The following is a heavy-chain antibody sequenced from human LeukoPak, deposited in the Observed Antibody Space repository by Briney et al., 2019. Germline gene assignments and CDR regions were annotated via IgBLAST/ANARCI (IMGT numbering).Heavy chain of an antibody. V-gene: IGHV4-61*02. J-gene: IGHJ2*01. CDR2: IYTSGST. CDR3: ARGVHGDYRWYFDL. Sequence: SETLSLTCTVSGGSISSGSYYWSWIRQPAGKGLEWIGRIYTSGSTNYNPSPKSRVTISVDTSKNQFSLKLSSVTAADTAVYYCARGVHGDYRWYFDLWGRGTLVTVSS. CDR1: GGSISSGSYY. D-gene: IGHD4-17*01.